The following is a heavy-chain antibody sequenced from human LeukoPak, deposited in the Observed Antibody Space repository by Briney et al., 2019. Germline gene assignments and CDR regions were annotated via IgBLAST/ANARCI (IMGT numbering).Heavy chain of an antibody. CDR3: ARAGAVVDNWFDP. CDR1: GYTFTGYY. CDR2: INPNSGGT. V-gene: IGHV1-2*02. Sequence: ASVKVSCKASGYTFTGYYMHWVRQAPGQGLEWMGWINPNSGGTNYAQKFQGRVTITTDTSTTTAYMELRSLTSDDTAVYYCARAGAVVDNWFDPWGQGTLVTVSS. J-gene: IGHJ5*02. D-gene: IGHD2-15*01.